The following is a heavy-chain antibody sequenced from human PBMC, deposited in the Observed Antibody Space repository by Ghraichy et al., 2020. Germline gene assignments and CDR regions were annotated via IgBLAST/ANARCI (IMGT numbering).Heavy chain of an antibody. D-gene: IGHD2/OR15-2a*01. Sequence: GGSLRLSCAASGFSVSTNYMNWVRQAPGKGLEWVALLYTSGVTRYADSVKGRFTLSRDHSRNTLSLQMSGLKGGDSAVYFCARDPTCTTATCHPHGMDVWGPGTTFTVSS. V-gene: IGHV3-53*01. CDR1: GFSVSTNY. CDR2: LYTSGVT. J-gene: IGHJ6*02. CDR3: ARDPTCTTATCHPHGMDV.